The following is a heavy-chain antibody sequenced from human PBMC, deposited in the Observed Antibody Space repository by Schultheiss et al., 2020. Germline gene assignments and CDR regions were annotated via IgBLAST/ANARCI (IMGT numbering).Heavy chain of an antibody. J-gene: IGHJ6*02. CDR2: ISSSSSYI. V-gene: IGHV3-21*01. D-gene: IGHD1-26*01. Sequence: GGSLRLSCAASGFTFSSYSMNWVRQAPGKGLEWVSSISSSSSYIYYADSVKGRFTISRDNAKNSLYLQMNSLRAEDTAVYYCARVPSIVGATGYYYYYYGMDVWGQGTTVTVYS. CDR3: ARVPSIVGATGYYYYYYGMDV. CDR1: GFTFSSYS.